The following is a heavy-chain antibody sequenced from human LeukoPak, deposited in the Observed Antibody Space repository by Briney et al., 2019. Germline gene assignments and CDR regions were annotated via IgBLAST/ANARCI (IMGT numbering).Heavy chain of an antibody. CDR1: GGSISSSSYY. CDR3: ARDVYYGSGKDYYYYYMDV. Sequence: PSETLSLTCTVSGGSISSSSYYWGWIRQPPGKGLEWIGYIYYSGSTYYNPSLKSRVTISVDTSKNQFSLKLSSVTAADTAVYYCARDVYYGSGKDYYYYYMDVWGKGTTVTVSS. V-gene: IGHV4-61*05. CDR2: IYYSGST. J-gene: IGHJ6*03. D-gene: IGHD3-10*01.